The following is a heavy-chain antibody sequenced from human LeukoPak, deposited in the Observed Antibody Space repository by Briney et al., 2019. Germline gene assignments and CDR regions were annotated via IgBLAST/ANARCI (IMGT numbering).Heavy chain of an antibody. CDR3: ARGRQIYSGSYSHLNWFDP. CDR2: MNPNSGNT. Sequence: GASVKVSCKASGYTFTSYDINWVRKATGQGLEWMGWMNPNSGNTGYAQKFQGRVTMTRNTSISTAYMELSSLRSEDTAVYYCARGRQIYSGSYSHLNWFDPWGQGTLVTVSS. V-gene: IGHV1-8*01. J-gene: IGHJ5*02. CDR1: GYTFTSYD. D-gene: IGHD1-26*01.